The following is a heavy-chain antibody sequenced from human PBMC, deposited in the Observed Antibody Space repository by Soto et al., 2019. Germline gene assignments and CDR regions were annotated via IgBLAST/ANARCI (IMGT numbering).Heavy chain of an antibody. CDR2: IKPDGSEK. J-gene: IGHJ4*02. D-gene: IGHD3-22*01. V-gene: IGHV3-7*01. CDR1: GFTFSAYW. Sequence: GGSLRLSCAASGFTFSAYWMSWVRQAPGKGLEWVAHIKPDGSEKYYVDSVKVRFAISRDNVENSLPLQVNGLRAEDTAVDYCVAWGDSSNFWSRGTLVTVSS. CDR3: VAWGDSSNF.